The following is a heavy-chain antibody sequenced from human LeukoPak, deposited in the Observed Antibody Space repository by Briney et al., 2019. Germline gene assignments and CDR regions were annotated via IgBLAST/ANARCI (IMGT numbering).Heavy chain of an antibody. V-gene: IGHV3-33*01. CDR1: GFTFSSYG. D-gene: IGHD3-10*01. Sequence: PGRSLRLSCAAPGFTFSSYGMHTVRQAPGKGLKREAGIWYDGSNKYDADSVKDRFTISRDNSKHTLYLKMVSLRAEDTAVYYCARDNGWFGELPSWGQGALVTVAS. CDR3: ARDNGWFGELPS. J-gene: IGHJ4*02. CDR2: IWYDGSNK.